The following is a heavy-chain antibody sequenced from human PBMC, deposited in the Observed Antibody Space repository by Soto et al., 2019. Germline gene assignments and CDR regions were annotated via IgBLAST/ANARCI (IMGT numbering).Heavy chain of an antibody. Sequence: GGSLRLSCTASGFTFGYYAMSWFRQAPGKGLEWVGFIRGKAYGGTTHYAASVKGRFTISRDDSKSIAYLQMNSLKTEDTAVYYCSTNYYDSSGYDNWFDPWGQGTLVTVSS. CDR1: GFTFGYYA. J-gene: IGHJ5*02. CDR3: STNYYDSSGYDNWFDP. D-gene: IGHD3-22*01. CDR2: IRGKAYGGTT. V-gene: IGHV3-49*03.